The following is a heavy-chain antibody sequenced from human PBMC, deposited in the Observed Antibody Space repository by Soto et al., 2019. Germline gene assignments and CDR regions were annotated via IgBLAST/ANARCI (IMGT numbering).Heavy chain of an antibody. Sequence: ASVKVSSKASGYTFTSYDINWVRQATGQGLEWMGWMNPNNDDTRYAQKFQGRVTLTRNTSIGTAYMELSSLTSEDTAVYYCAAYGTAAAGAAFHIWGQGTMVTV. CDR2: MNPNNDDT. V-gene: IGHV1-8*01. D-gene: IGHD6-13*01. J-gene: IGHJ3*02. CDR3: AAYGTAAAGAAFHI. CDR1: GYTFTSYD.